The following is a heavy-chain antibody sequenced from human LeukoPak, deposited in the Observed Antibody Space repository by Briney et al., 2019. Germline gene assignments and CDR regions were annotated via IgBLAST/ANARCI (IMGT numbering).Heavy chain of an antibody. CDR3: ARQLLTGEDRAYFDY. V-gene: IGHV4-34*01. CDR1: GGSFSDYS. Sequence: SETLSLTCAAYGGSFSDYSWSWIRQPPGKGLEWIGEINHSGSTNYNPSLKSRVTISVDTSKNQFSLKLSSVTAADTAVYYCARQLLTGEDRAYFDYWGQGTLVTVSS. J-gene: IGHJ4*02. D-gene: IGHD7-27*01. CDR2: INHSGST.